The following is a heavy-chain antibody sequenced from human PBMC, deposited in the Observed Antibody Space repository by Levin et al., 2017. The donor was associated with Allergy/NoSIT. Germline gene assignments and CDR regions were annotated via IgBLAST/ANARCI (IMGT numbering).Heavy chain of an antibody. CDR1: GFTLSGYP. V-gene: IGHV3-30*04. Sequence: SCAASGFTLSGYPMHWVRQAPGQGLEWVAVISHDGSNEDYADSVKGRFTISRDNSKSTLYLQMNNLRAEETAVYYCARGAFGRAWYIGYWGQGTLVTVSS. D-gene: IGHD6-19*01. CDR2: ISHDGSNE. CDR3: ARGAFGRAWYIGY. J-gene: IGHJ4*02.